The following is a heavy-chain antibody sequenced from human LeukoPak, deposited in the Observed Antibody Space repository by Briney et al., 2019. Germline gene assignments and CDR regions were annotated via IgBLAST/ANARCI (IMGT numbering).Heavy chain of an antibody. CDR2: IGTAGDT. Sequence: GGSLRLSCAASGFTFSSYDMHWVRHATGKGLEWVSAIGTAGDTYYPGSVKGRFTISRENAKNSLYLQMNSLRAGDTAVYYCARSARRGAFDIWGQGTMVTVSS. D-gene: IGHD5-18*01. J-gene: IGHJ3*02. CDR1: GFTFSSYD. V-gene: IGHV3-13*01. CDR3: ARSARRGAFDI.